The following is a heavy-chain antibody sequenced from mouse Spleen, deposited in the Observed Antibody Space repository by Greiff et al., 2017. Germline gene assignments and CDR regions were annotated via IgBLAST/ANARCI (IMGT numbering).Heavy chain of an antibody. J-gene: IGHJ2*01. CDR1: GYTFTSYA. V-gene: IGHV1-85*01. CDR2: IYPSDGST. Sequence: QVQLQQSGPELVKPGASVKLSCKASGYTFTSYAIHWVKQRPGQGLEWIGWIYPSDGSTKYNEKFKGKATLTVDTSSSTAYMELHSLTSEDSADYSGVRSSDNYGSSIDYWGQGTTVTVSS. CDR3: VRSSDNYGSSIDY. D-gene: IGHD1-1*01.